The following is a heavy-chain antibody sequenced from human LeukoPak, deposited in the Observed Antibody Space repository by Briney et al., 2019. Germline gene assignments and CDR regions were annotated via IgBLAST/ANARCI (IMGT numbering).Heavy chain of an antibody. Sequence: ASVKVSCKASGYTFTGYYMHWVRQAPGQGLEWMGWINPNSGGTNYAQKFQGWVTMTRDTSISTAYMELSRLGSDDTAVYYCAREFFAAAGTYYYGMDVWGKGTTVTVSS. CDR1: GYTFTGYY. D-gene: IGHD6-13*01. CDR2: INPNSGGT. V-gene: IGHV1-2*04. CDR3: AREFFAAAGTYYYGMDV. J-gene: IGHJ6*04.